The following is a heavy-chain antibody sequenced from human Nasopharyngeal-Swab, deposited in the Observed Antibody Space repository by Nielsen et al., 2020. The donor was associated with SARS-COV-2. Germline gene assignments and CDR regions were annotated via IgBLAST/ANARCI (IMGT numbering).Heavy chain of an antibody. Sequence: GESLKISCAASGFTFSRYTMHWVRQAPGKGLEWVAVISYDGSNKYYADSVKGRFTISRDISKNTPYLQMNGLRAEDTAVFYCASTPLDSSGYYYAFHYWGRGTLVTVSS. V-gene: IGHV3-30-3*01. CDR3: ASTPLDSSGYYYAFHY. CDR1: GFTFSRYT. CDR2: ISYDGSNK. J-gene: IGHJ4*02. D-gene: IGHD3-22*01.